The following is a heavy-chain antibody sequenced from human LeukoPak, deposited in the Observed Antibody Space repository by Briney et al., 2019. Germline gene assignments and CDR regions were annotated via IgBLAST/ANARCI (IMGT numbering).Heavy chain of an antibody. Sequence: GGSLRLSCAASGFTFDNYGMHWVRQAPGKGLEWVAVISYDGSNKYYADSVKGRFTISRDNSKNTLYLQMNSLRAEDTAVYYCAKDHDSSGSLFDSWGQGTLVTVSS. V-gene: IGHV3-30*18. J-gene: IGHJ4*02. CDR3: AKDHDSSGSLFDS. D-gene: IGHD3-22*01. CDR1: GFTFDNYG. CDR2: ISYDGSNK.